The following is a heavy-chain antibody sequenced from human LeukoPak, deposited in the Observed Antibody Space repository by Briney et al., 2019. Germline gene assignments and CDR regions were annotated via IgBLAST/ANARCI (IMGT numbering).Heavy chain of an antibody. CDR1: GFTVSSNY. J-gene: IGHJ4*02. CDR3: ARGSRYSGYDFLDY. Sequence: PGGSLRLSCAASGFTVSSNYMSWVRQAPGKGLEWVSVIYAGGSTYYADSVKGRFTISRDNSKNTLYLQMNSLRAEDTAVYYCARGSRYSGYDFLDYWGQGTLVTVSS. V-gene: IGHV3-53*01. D-gene: IGHD5-12*01. CDR2: IYAGGST.